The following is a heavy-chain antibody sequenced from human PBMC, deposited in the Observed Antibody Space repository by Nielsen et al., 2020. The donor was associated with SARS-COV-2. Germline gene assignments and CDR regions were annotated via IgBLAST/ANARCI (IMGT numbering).Heavy chain of an antibody. Sequence: SETLSLTCTVSGGSISSGDYYWTWIRQPPGKGLEYIGYISYTGSTYYDPSLKSRVTISADTSKNQFSLKLTSVTDADTAFYYCARGGSYFDFWGQGTLVTVYS. CDR3: ARGGSYFDF. V-gene: IGHV4-30-4*01. CDR1: GGSISSGDYY. CDR2: ISYTGST. J-gene: IGHJ4*02. D-gene: IGHD3-16*01.